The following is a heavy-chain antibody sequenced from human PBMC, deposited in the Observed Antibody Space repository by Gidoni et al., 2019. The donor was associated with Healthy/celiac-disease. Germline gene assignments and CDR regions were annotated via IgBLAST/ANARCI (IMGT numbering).Heavy chain of an antibody. D-gene: IGHD3-9*01. CDR3: ARDCGRYDILTGYNPSGYWFDP. Sequence: VQLQESGPGLVKPSQTLSLTCTVSGGSISSGGYYWSWIRQHPGKGLEWIGYIYYSGSTYYNPSLKSRVTISVDTSKNQFSLKLSSVTAADTAVYYCARDCGRYDILTGYNPSGYWFDPWGQGTLVTVSS. CDR1: GGSISSGGYY. CDR2: IYYSGST. V-gene: IGHV4-31*03. J-gene: IGHJ5*02.